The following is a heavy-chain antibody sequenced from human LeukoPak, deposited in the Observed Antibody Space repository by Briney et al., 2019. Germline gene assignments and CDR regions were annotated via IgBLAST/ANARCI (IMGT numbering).Heavy chain of an antibody. CDR1: GGSFSGYY. J-gene: IGHJ4*02. D-gene: IGHD6-19*01. V-gene: IGHV4-34*01. CDR3: ARVVLGFSSGWLRGVPNYFDY. CDR2: INHSGNT. Sequence: SETLSLTCGVSGGSFSGYYWNWIRQSPEKGLEWVGEINHSGNTRYNPSLRSRITISVDTSKNQFSLKLSSVTAADTAVYFCARVVLGFSSGWLRGVPNYFDYWGQGTLVTVSS.